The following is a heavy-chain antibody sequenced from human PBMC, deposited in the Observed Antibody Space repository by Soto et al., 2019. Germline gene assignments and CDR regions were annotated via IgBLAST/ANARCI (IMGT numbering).Heavy chain of an antibody. D-gene: IGHD7-27*01. CDR1: GGTFSSYA. J-gene: IGHJ6*02. CDR3: ARETGEAGNYYGMDV. CDR2: IIPIFDTA. V-gene: IGHV1-69*12. Sequence: QVQLVQSGAEVKKPGSSVKVSCKASGGTFSSYAISWVRQAPGQGLEWMGGIIPIFDTANYAQKFQGRVTITADESTSTDYMELSSLRSEDTDVYYCARETGEAGNYYGMDVWGQGTTVTVSS.